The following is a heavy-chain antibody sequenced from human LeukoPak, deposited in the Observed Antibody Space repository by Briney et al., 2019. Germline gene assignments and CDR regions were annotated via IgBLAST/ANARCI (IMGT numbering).Heavy chain of an antibody. Sequence: GESLKISCKASGYSFTSYWIGWVRQMPGKGLEWMGVIYPGDSDTRYSPSFQGQVTISADKSISTAYLHGSSLKASDTAMYYCARHGTTTVTYAFDIWGQGTMVTVSS. J-gene: IGHJ3*02. V-gene: IGHV5-51*01. CDR2: IYPGDSDT. D-gene: IGHD4-17*01. CDR1: GYSFTSYW. CDR3: ARHGTTTVTYAFDI.